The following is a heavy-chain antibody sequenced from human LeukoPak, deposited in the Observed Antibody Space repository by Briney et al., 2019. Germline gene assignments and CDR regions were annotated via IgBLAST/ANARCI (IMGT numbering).Heavy chain of an antibody. J-gene: IGHJ5*02. CDR1: GGSISSYY. V-gene: IGHV4-4*07. D-gene: IGHD3-22*01. Sequence: PSETLSLTCTVSGGSISSYYWSWIRQPAGKGLEWIGRIYTSGSTNYNPSLKSRVTMSVDTSKNQFSLKLSSVTAADTAVYYCARVTYYYDSSGYFWFDPWGQGTLVTVSS. CDR3: ARVTYYYDSSGYFWFDP. CDR2: IYTSGST.